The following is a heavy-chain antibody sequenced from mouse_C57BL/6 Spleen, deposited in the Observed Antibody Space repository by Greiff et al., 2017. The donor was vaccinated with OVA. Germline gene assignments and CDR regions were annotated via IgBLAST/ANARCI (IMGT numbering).Heavy chain of an antibody. Sequence: QVQLQQPGAELVMPGASVKLSCKASGYTFTSYWMHWVKQRPGQGLEWIGEIDPSDSYTNYNQQFKGKSTLTVDKSSSTAYMQLSSLTSEDSAVYYCARRGRPYGNYLAYWGQGTLVTVSA. V-gene: IGHV1-69*01. CDR2: IDPSDSYT. D-gene: IGHD2-1*01. CDR3: ARRGRPYGNYLAY. CDR1: GYTFTSYW. J-gene: IGHJ3*01.